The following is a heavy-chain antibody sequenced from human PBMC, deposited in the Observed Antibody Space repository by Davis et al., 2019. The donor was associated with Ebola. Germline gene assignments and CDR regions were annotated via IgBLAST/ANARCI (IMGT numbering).Heavy chain of an antibody. J-gene: IGHJ6*03. V-gene: IGHV4-34*01. CDR2: VNHSGST. CDR3: ARVKYCSTTSCSPEGSGYYYMDV. CDR1: GFTFSSYA. Sequence: ESLKISCAASGFTFSSYAMTWIRQPPGKGLEWLGEVNHSGSTNYNPSLKSRVTISVDTSKNQFSLKLSSVTAADTALYYCARVKYCSTTSCSPEGSGYYYMDVWGKGITVTVSS. D-gene: IGHD2-2*01.